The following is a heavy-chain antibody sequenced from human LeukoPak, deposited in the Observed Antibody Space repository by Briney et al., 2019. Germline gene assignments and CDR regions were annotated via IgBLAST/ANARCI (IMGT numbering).Heavy chain of an antibody. CDR2: IYDTGKT. Sequence: PSDSLSLTCTLSGPSVSSSSEYWAWIRQPPGKGLVWIGSIYDTGKTYYHPSLKSRVTITVDTSKKQCSLKLSPATAADTAVYYCARLGEYSGYDYWGQGTLVTVSS. CDR1: GPSVSSSSEY. J-gene: IGHJ4*02. CDR3: ARLGEYSGYDY. D-gene: IGHD5-12*01. V-gene: IGHV4-39*01.